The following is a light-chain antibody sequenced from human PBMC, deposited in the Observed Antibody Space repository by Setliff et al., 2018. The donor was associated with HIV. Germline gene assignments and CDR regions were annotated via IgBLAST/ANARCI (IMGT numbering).Light chain of an antibody. Sequence: QSALTQPASVSGSPGQSITISCTGTSSDVGGYSYVSWYQQHPGKAPQLIIYEVRNRPSGVSNRFSGSKSGNTASLTISGLQAEDEADYYCSSYASSNTLPFGTGTKVTVL. J-gene: IGLJ1*01. CDR3: SSYASSNTLP. V-gene: IGLV2-14*01. CDR2: EVR. CDR1: SSDVGGYSY.